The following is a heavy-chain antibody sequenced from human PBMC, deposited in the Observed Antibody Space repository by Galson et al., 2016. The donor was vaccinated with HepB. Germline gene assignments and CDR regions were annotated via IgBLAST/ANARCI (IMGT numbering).Heavy chain of an antibody. D-gene: IGHD2/OR15-2a*01. CDR3: VRERGSPKKNIVNEAFDM. Sequence: SLRLSCAASGFTLSSSDMHWVRHVTGRGLEWVSAIGSAGDTYYADSVKGRFTFSREDAKNSLYLQMNSLRDGDTAVYYCVRERGSPKKNIVNEAFDMWGQGTMVIVSS. J-gene: IGHJ3*02. CDR2: IGSAGDT. CDR1: GFTLSSSD. V-gene: IGHV3-13*01.